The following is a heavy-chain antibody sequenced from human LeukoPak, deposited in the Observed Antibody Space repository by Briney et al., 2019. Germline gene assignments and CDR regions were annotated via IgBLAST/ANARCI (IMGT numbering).Heavy chain of an antibody. CDR3: ARDMSRSSTWYTTVKYDY. CDR2: IYYSGST. CDR1: GGSISSGDYY. Sequence: TASETLSLTCTVSGGSISSGDYYWSWIRQPPGKGLEWIGYIYYSGSTYYNPSLKSRVTISVDTSKNQFSLKLSSVTAADTAVYYCARDMSRSSTWYTTVKYDYWGQGTLVTVSS. D-gene: IGHD6-13*01. J-gene: IGHJ4*02. V-gene: IGHV4-30-4*01.